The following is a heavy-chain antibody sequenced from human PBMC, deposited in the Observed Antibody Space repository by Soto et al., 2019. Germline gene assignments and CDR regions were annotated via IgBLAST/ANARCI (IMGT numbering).Heavy chain of an antibody. J-gene: IGHJ4*02. CDR3: ARGLVTYYYESSGYSRRLYFDY. V-gene: IGHV4-34*01. Sequence: QVQLQQWGAGLLKPSETLSLTCAVYGGSFSRYYWSWIRQPPGKGLEWMGEINHSGSTNYNPSLKSQVTISVDTSKNHFSLKLRSVTAADTAVYYCARGLVTYYYESSGYSRRLYFDYWGQGTLVTVSS. CDR1: GGSFSRYY. CDR2: INHSGST. D-gene: IGHD3-22*01.